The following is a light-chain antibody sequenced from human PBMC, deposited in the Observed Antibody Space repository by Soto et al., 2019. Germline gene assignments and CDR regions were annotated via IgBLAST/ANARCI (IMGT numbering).Light chain of an antibody. CDR2: ATS. CDR1: QDISNY. Sequence: DIQLTQSPSFLSASVGDRVTITCRASQDISNYLAWYLQKPGKAPKFLTYATSTLQSGVPSRFSGSGSGTEFTLTISSLQTEDFAAYYCQQVNSYPLTFGGVTK. CDR3: QQVNSYPLT. V-gene: IGKV1-9*01. J-gene: IGKJ4*01.